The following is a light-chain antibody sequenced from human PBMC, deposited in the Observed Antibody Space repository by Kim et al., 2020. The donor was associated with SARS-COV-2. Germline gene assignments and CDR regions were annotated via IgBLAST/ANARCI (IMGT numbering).Light chain of an antibody. CDR3: QVWDSSSDHWV. CDR1: NIGSKS. Sequence: SYELTQPPSVSVAPGKTARITCGGNNIGSKSVHWYQQKPGQAPVLVIYYDSDRPSGIPERLSGSNSGNTATLTISRVEDGDEADYYCQVWDSSSDHWVFGGGTQLTVL. V-gene: IGLV3-21*04. J-gene: IGLJ3*02. CDR2: YDS.